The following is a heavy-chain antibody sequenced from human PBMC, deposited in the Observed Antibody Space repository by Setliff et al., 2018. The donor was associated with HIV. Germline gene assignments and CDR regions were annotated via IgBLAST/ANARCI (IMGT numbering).Heavy chain of an antibody. D-gene: IGHD1-26*01. V-gene: IGHV3-23*01. J-gene: IGHJ4*02. CDR2: IGGSGGST. Sequence: GSLRLSCAASGFTFSSYAMNWVRQAPGKGLEWVSVIGGSGGSTYYADSVKGRFTISRDNAKNSLYLQMNSLRAEDTAVYYCVRDYMWAFDYWGQGTLVTVS. CDR3: VRDYMWAFDY. CDR1: GFTFSSYA.